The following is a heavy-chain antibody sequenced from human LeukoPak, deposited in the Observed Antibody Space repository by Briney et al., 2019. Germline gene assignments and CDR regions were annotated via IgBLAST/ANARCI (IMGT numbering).Heavy chain of an antibody. V-gene: IGHV4-34*01. J-gene: IGHJ4*02. Sequence: SETLSLTCAVYGGSFSGYYWSWTRQPPGKGLEWIGEINHSGSTNYNPSLKSRVTISVDTSKNQSSLQLSSVTAAATAVYYCARGRVGPAARGEVGINDYWGQGTLVAVSS. CDR3: ARGRVGPAARGEVGINDY. CDR2: INHSGST. D-gene: IGHD2-2*01. CDR1: GGSFSGYY.